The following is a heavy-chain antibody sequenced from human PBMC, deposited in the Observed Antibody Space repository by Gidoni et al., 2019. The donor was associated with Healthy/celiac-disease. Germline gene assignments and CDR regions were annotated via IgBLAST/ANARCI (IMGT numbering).Heavy chain of an antibody. CDR1: GFTVSSNY. J-gene: IGHJ4*02. D-gene: IGHD3-16*02. CDR3: ARAAAYDYVWGSYLPPDY. Sequence: EVQLVESGGGLVQPGGSLRLSCAASGFTVSSNYMSWVRQAPGKGLEWVSVIYSGGSTYYADSVKGRFTISRDNSKNTLYLQMNSLRAEDTAVYYCARAAAYDYVWGSYLPPDYWGQGTLVTVSS. V-gene: IGHV3-66*01. CDR2: IYSGGST.